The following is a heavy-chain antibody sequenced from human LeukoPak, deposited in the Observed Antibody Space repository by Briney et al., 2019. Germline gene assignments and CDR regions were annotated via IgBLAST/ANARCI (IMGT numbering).Heavy chain of an antibody. D-gene: IGHD4-17*01. CDR1: GFTFSNYA. CDR2: SNGNGDNT. V-gene: IGHV3-23*01. J-gene: IGHJ4*02. Sequence: PGGSLRLSCAASGFTFSNYAMGWVRQAPGKGLEWVSTSNGNGDNTYYADSVKGRFTISRDNSTNTLYLQMIGLRADDTAVYYCAKFRGIPTTVTQDWGQGTLVTVSS. CDR3: AKFRGIPTTVTQD.